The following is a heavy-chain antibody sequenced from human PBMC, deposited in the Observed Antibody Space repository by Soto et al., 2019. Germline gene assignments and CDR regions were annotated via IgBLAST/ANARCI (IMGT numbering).Heavy chain of an antibody. V-gene: IGHV3-33*01. Sequence: AGGSLRLSCAASGFTFSSYGMHWVRQAPGKGLEWVAVIWYDGSNKYYADSVKGRFTISRDNSKNTLYLQMNSLRAEDTAVYYCAIEYDSSGYYDYWGQGTLVTVSS. CDR2: IWYDGSNK. D-gene: IGHD3-22*01. CDR3: AIEYDSSGYYDY. J-gene: IGHJ4*02. CDR1: GFTFSSYG.